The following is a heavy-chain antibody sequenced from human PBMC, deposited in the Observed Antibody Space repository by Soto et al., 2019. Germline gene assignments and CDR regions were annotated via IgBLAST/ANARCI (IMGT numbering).Heavy chain of an antibody. J-gene: IGHJ4*02. V-gene: IGHV3-30-3*01. D-gene: IGHD3-22*01. CDR1: GFTFSSCG. CDR2: ISYDGSDK. Sequence: GGSLRLSCAAYGFTFSSCGMHWVRQAPGKGLEWVALISYDGSDKDYADSVKGRFTISRDNSRNTLFLQMNSLRAEDTAVYYCARDYYKYYDSSGYYRSPAYWGQGTLVTVSS. CDR3: ARDYYKYYDSSGYYRSPAY.